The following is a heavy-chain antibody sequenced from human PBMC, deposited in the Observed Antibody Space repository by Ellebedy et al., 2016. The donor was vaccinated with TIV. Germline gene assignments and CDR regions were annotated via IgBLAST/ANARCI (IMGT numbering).Heavy chain of an antibody. CDR1: GFTVSSYW. CDR2: IKQDGSEE. D-gene: IGHD6-19*01. CDR3: ARGSGWIIDY. Sequence: PGGSLRLSCTDSGFTVSSYWMQWVRQAPGKGLEWVANIKQDGSEEYYPDSVKGRFTISRDNAKKSLYLQMNSLRSEDTAVYYCARGSGWIIDYWGQGTLVTVSS. V-gene: IGHV3-7*04. J-gene: IGHJ4*02.